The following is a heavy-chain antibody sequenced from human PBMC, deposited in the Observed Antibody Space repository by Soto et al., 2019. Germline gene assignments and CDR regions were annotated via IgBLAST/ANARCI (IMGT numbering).Heavy chain of an antibody. J-gene: IGHJ4*02. V-gene: IGHV4-39*01. CDR3: ARHEVHSSGFTDY. Sequence: QLQLQESGPGLVKPSETLSLTCTVSGGSISSSSYYWGWIRQPPGKGLEWSGSIYYSGSTYYNPPLKSRVTISVDTSKNQFSLKMSSVTAADTAVYYCARHEVHSSGFTDYWGQGTLVTVSS. CDR2: IYYSGST. CDR1: GGSISSSSYY. D-gene: IGHD6-19*01.